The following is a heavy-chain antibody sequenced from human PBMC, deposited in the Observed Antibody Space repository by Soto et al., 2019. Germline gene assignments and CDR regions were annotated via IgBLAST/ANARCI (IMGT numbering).Heavy chain of an antibody. D-gene: IGHD1-26*01. Sequence: GGSLRLSCAASGFTFSSYGMHWVRQAPGKGLEWVAVISYDGSNKYYADSVKGRFTISRDNSKNTLYLQMNSLRAEDTAVYYCAKIASGSSNPDDYWGQGTQVTVSS. V-gene: IGHV3-30*18. J-gene: IGHJ4*02. CDR3: AKIASGSSNPDDY. CDR1: GFTFSSYG. CDR2: ISYDGSNK.